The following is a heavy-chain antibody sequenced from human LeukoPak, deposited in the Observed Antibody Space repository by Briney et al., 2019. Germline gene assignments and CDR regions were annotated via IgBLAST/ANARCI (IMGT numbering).Heavy chain of an antibody. CDR2: ITYDGSDK. CDR3: ARERTGYYIVY. J-gene: IGHJ4*02. Sequence: PGRSLRLSCAASGFTFNNYAMHWVRQAPGKGLEWVALITYDGSDKYYADSVKGRFTISGDSSENTLYLQMNSLRADDTALYYCARERTGYYIVYWGQGTLVTVSS. D-gene: IGHD3-3*01. CDR1: GFTFNNYA. V-gene: IGHV3-30*04.